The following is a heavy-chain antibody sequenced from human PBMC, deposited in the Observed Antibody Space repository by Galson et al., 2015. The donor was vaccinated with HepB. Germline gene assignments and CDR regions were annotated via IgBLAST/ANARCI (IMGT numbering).Heavy chain of an antibody. D-gene: IGHD4-17*01. CDR2: INAGNGNT. Sequence: SVKVSCKASGYTFTSYAMNWVRQAPGQRLEWMGWINAGNGNTKYSQKFQGRVTITRDTSASTAYMELSSLRSEDTAVYYCARTAATTVPLGGWFDPWGQGTLVTVSS. CDR3: ARTAATTVPLGGWFDP. J-gene: IGHJ5*02. V-gene: IGHV1-3*01. CDR1: GYTFTSYA.